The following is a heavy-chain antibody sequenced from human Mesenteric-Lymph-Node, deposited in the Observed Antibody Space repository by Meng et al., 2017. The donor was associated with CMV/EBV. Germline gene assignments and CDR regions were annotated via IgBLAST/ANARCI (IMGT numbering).Heavy chain of an antibody. V-gene: IGHV3-74*01. CDR3: ARDPIVGASHFEY. D-gene: IGHD1-26*01. CDR1: GFTFSAYW. CDR2: IHPDGSSV. Sequence: GGSLRLSCAASGFTFSAYWMDWVRQVSGKGLVWVSRIHPDGSSVSYADSVKGRFTISRDNAKNTLYLQMSSLRAEDTAVYYCARDPIVGASHFEYWGPGTLVTVSS. J-gene: IGHJ4*02.